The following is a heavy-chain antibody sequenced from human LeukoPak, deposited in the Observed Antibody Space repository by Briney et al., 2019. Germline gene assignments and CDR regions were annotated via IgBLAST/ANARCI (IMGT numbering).Heavy chain of an antibody. CDR1: GYTFTGYY. Sequence: ASVKVSCKASGYTFTGYYMHWVRQAPGQGLEWMGWINPNSGGTNYAQKFQGWVTMTRGTSISTAYMELSRLRSDDTAVYYCARDRRSLHKFSSWYYYYYGMDVWGKGTTVTVSS. CDR2: INPNSGGT. D-gene: IGHD6-13*01. J-gene: IGHJ6*04. CDR3: ARDRRSLHKFSSWYYYYYGMDV. V-gene: IGHV1-2*04.